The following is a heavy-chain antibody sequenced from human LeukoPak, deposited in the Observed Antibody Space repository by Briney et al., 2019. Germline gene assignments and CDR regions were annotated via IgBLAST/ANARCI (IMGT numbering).Heavy chain of an antibody. Sequence: GASLRLSCAASGFTFSTYEMNWVRQAPGKGLEWVSLISGDGGSTYYADSVKGRFTISRDNSKNSLYLQMNSLRTEDTALYYCAKDGHWGEPDYWGQGTLVTVSS. CDR2: ISGDGGST. J-gene: IGHJ4*02. CDR3: AKDGHWGEPDY. D-gene: IGHD3-16*01. CDR1: GFTFSTYE. V-gene: IGHV3-43*02.